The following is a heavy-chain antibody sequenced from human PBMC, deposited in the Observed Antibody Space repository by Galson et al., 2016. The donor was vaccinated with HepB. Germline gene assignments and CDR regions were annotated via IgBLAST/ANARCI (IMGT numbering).Heavy chain of an antibody. J-gene: IGHJ5*02. D-gene: IGHD3-16*02. V-gene: IGHV3-23*01. CDR1: GFTFSSYA. Sequence: SLRLSCAASGFTFSSYAMSWVRQAPGKGLEWVSGISGSGGSTNYGDSVRGRFTISRDNSKNTLYLQMSSLRAEDTAIYFCARDLSYGSNWFDPRGQGTLVTVSS. CDR2: ISGSGGST. CDR3: ARDLSYGSNWFDP.